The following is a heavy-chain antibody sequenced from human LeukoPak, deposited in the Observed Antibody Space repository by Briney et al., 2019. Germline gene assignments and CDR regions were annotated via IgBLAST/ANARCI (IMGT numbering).Heavy chain of an antibody. V-gene: IGHV5-51*01. CDR3: ARRELGILYYFDY. CDR1: GYSFTSYW. J-gene: IGHJ4*02. CDR2: IYPGDSDT. Sequence: GEPLKISCKGSGYSFTSYWIGWVRQMPGKGLGWMGIIYPGDSDTRYSPSFQGQVTISADKSISTAYLQWSSLKASDTAMYYCARRELGILYYFDYWGQGTLVTVSS. D-gene: IGHD7-27*01.